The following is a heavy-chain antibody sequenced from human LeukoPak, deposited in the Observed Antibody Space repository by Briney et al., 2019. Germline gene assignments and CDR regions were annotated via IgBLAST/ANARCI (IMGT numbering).Heavy chain of an antibody. CDR2: INPNSGGT. D-gene: IGHD2-2*01. V-gene: IGHV1-2*02. CDR3: ARGPIVVVTENWFDP. J-gene: IGHJ5*02. CDR1: GYTFTGYY. Sequence: ASVKVSCKASGYTFTGYYMHWVRQAPGQGLEWMGWINPNSGGTNYAQKFQGRVTMTRDTSISAAYMELNRLRSDDTAVYYCARGPIVVVTENWFDPWGQGTLVTVSS.